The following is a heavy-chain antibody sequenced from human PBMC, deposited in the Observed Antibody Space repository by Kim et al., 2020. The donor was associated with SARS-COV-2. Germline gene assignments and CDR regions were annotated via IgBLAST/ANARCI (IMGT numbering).Heavy chain of an antibody. J-gene: IGHJ4*02. CDR2: ISYDGSNK. V-gene: IGHV3-30*18. D-gene: IGHD6-13*01. Sequence: GGSLRLSCAASGFTFSSYGMHWVRQAPGKGLEWVAVISYDGSNKYYADSVKGRFTISRDNSKNTLYLQMNSLRAEDTAVYYCAKEPGYSSSWYEGYFDYWGQGTLVTVSS. CDR1: GFTFSSYG. CDR3: AKEPGYSSSWYEGYFDY.